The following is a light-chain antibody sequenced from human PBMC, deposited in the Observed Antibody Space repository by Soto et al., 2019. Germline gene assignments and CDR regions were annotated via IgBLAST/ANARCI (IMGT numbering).Light chain of an antibody. J-gene: IGKJ1*01. CDR1: QSVSNNY. CDR3: HQYGSQGT. CDR2: GAA. V-gene: IGKV3-20*01. Sequence: LTRAPGTVCRCPGERATLSGRGSQSVSNNYLACYRQKPGQAPRLLVYGAANRATGIPDRFSGSGSGTDSTLTISRLEPEDFAVYYCHQYGSQGTFCQGSKVDIK.